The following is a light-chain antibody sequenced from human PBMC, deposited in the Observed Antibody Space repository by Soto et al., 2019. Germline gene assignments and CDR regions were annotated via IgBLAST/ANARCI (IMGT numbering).Light chain of an antibody. Sequence: EIVLTQSPGTLSLSPGERATLSRRASQSVSSSYLAWYQQKPGQAPRLLIYGASSRATGIPDRFSGSGSGTDFTLNISRLEPEDFAVYYCQQYGSSTWTFGQGT. V-gene: IGKV3-20*01. CDR1: QSVSSSY. CDR3: QQYGSSTWT. CDR2: GAS. J-gene: IGKJ1*01.